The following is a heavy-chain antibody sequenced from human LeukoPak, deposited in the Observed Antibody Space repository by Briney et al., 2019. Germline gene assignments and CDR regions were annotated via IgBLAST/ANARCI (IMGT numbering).Heavy chain of an antibody. CDR3: ARDKDPYYYDSSGYFS. CDR1: GGTFSSYA. CDR2: IIPIFGTA. Sequence: ASVKVSCKASGGTFSSYAISWVRQAPGQGLEWMGGIIPIFGTANYAQKFQGRVTMTRDTSTSTVYMELSSLRSEDTAVYYCARDKDPYYYDSSGYFSWGQGTLVTVSS. J-gene: IGHJ4*02. V-gene: IGHV1-69*05. D-gene: IGHD3-22*01.